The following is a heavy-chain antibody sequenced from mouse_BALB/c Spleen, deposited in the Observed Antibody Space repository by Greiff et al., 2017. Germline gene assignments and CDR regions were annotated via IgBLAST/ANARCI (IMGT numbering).Heavy chain of an antibody. CDR3: ARSERQLGLPVAY. CDR2: IWSGGST. CDR1: GFSLTSYG. D-gene: IGHD3-2*01. Sequence: QVQLQQSGPGLVQPSQSLSITCTVSGFSLTSYGVHWVRQSPGKGLEWLGVIWSGGSTDYNAAFISRLSISKDNSKSQVFFKMNSLQANDTAVYYCARSERQLGLPVAYWGQGTLVTVSA. V-gene: IGHV2-2*02. J-gene: IGHJ3*01.